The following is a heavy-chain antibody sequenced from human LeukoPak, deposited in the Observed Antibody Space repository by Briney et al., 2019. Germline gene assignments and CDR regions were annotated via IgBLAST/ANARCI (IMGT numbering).Heavy chain of an antibody. J-gene: IGHJ4*02. CDR3: AKPRAVGVNAFFDY. Sequence: GGPLRLSCAASGFTFISYAMRSVRQARGKGLGWGSSVIGSGGSTYYADSVKGRFTISRDNSKNTLYLQMNSLRAEDTAIYYCAKPRAVGVNAFFDYWGQGTLVTVSS. V-gene: IGHV3-23*01. CDR1: GFTFISYA. CDR2: VIGSGGST.